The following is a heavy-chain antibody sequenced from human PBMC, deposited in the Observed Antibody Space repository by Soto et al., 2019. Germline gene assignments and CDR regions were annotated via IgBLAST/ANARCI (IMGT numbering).Heavy chain of an antibody. Sequence: GGSLRLSCGASGFTFRDYSMSWVRQAPGKGLEWVSAISASGETTYYAASVKGRSTISRDNSETTLFLQINSLRADDSAIYFCAKDRAYDTSGWYFGSWGPGTLVTVSS. V-gene: IGHV3-23*01. CDR2: ISASGETT. J-gene: IGHJ4*02. CDR1: GFTFRDYS. CDR3: AKDRAYDTSGWYFGS. D-gene: IGHD6-19*01.